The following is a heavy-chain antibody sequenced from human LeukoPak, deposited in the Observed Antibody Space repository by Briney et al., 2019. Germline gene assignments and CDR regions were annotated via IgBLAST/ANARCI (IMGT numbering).Heavy chain of an antibody. CDR3: ALVTSGNWWFDP. CDR2: INPDTGVT. CDR1: EHIFTIYH. J-gene: IGHJ5*02. D-gene: IGHD2-21*02. Sequence: EASVKVSCKTSEHIFTIYHIHWVRQAPGQGLEWMAWINPDTGVTKYAQDLQGRVTVARDTSLTTTYLELSTLTSDDTAVYYCALVTSGNWWFDPWGPGTLVTVSS. V-gene: IGHV1-2*02.